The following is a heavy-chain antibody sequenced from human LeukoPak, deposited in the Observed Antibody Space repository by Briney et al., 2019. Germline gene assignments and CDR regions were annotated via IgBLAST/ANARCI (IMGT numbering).Heavy chain of an antibody. V-gene: IGHV3-48*03. CDR3: TRTQYSSGWTFDY. CDR1: GFTFSIYE. Sequence: GRSLRLSCAASGFTFSIYEMSWVRQAPGKGLEWVAYITSSGSIIYYADSVKGRFTISRDNAKNSLYLQMNSLRAEDTAVYYCTRTQYSSGWTFDYWGQGTLVTVSS. D-gene: IGHD6-19*01. CDR2: ITSSGSII. J-gene: IGHJ4*02.